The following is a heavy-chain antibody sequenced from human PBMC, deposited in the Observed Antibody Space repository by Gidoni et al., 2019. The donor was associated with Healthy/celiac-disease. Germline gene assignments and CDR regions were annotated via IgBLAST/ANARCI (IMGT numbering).Heavy chain of an antibody. CDR1: GGTFRSKT. D-gene: IGHD6-13*01. V-gene: IGHV1-69*02. Sequence: QVQLVPSGAEVKKLGSSVKVSCKASGGTFRSKTISWVRQAPGQGLEWMGRIIPILGIATYAQKFQGRVTITADKSTSTAYMELSSLRSEDTAVYYCARPGSSWYYYYYGMDVRGQGTTVTVSS. CDR3: ARPGSSWYYYYYGMDV. CDR2: IIPILGIA. J-gene: IGHJ6*02.